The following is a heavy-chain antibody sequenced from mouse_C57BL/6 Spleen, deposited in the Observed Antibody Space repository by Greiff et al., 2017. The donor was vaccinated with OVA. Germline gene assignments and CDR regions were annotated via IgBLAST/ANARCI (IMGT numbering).Heavy chain of an antibody. D-gene: IGHD2-3*01. CDR1: GYAFSSSW. Sequence: VQLQQSGPELVKPGASVKISCKASGYAFSSSWMNWVKQRPGKGLEWIGRIYPGDGDTNYNGKFKGKATLTADKSYSTAYMQLSSLTSEDSAVYFCAREGWLLTWFAYWGQGTLVTVAA. CDR3: AREGWLLTWFAY. CDR2: IYPGDGDT. J-gene: IGHJ3*01. V-gene: IGHV1-82*01.